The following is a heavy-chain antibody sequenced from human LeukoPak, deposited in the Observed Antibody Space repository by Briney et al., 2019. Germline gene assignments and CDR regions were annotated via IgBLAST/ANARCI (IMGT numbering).Heavy chain of an antibody. CDR1: GYSFTTYW. D-gene: IGHD2-2*01. CDR3: VGWGGGYCRSTSCYAFGP. J-gene: IGHJ5*02. CDR2: IYPGDSDT. Sequence: GESLKISCKVSGYSFTTYWIGWVRQMPGKGLEWMGIIYPGDSDTKYSPSFQGQVTISADKPISTAYLQWSSLKASDTAMYYCVGWGGGYCRSTSCYAFGPWGQGTLVTVSS. V-gene: IGHV5-51*04.